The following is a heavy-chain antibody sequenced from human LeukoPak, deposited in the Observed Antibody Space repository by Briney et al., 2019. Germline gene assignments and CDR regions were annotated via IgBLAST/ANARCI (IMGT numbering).Heavy chain of an antibody. CDR2: INHSGST. V-gene: IGHV4-34*01. CDR1: GGSFSGYY. J-gene: IGHJ4*02. Sequence: PSETPSLTCAVYGGSFSGYYWSWIRQPPGKGLEWIGEINHSGSTNYNPSLKSRVTISVDTSKNQFSLKLSSVTAADTAVYYCARGRVLDYWGQGTLVTVSS. CDR3: ARGRVLDY.